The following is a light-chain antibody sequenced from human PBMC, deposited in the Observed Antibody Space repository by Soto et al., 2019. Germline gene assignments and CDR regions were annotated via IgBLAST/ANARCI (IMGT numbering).Light chain of an antibody. CDR3: QQRSNWPHT. CDR1: QSVSSY. Sequence: EIVLTQSPATLSLSPGERATLSCRASQSVSSYLAWYQHKPGQAPRLLIYDASNRATGIPARFSGSGSGTHLTLTISSLEHEDFAVYYCQQRSNWPHTFGPGTKLEIK. J-gene: IGKJ2*01. CDR2: DAS. V-gene: IGKV3-11*01.